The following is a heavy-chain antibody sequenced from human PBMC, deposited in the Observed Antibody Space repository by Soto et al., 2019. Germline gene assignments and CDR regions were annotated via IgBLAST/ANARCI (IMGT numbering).Heavy chain of an antibody. CDR1: GYTFTSYD. J-gene: IGHJ5*02. CDR3: ARTPSGVVGAPRINWFDP. D-gene: IGHD2-15*01. V-gene: IGHV1-8*01. CDR2: MNPNSGNT. Sequence: QVQLVQSGAEVKKPGASVKVSCKASGYTFTSYDINLVRQATGQGLEWMGWMNPNSGNTGYAQKFQGRVTMTRDTSISTAYMELSSLGSEDTAVYYCARTPSGVVGAPRINWFDPWGQGTLVTVSS.